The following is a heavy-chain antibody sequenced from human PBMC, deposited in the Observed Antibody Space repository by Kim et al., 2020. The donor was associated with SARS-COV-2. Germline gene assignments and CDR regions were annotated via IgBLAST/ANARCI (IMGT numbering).Heavy chain of an antibody. V-gene: IGHV3-11*06. D-gene: IGHD3-22*01. CDR3: AREGADSSGYYYDTTPLGY. Sequence: GQITISRDNAKNSLYLQMNSLRAEDTAVYYCAREGADSSGYYYDTTPLGYWGQGTLVTVSS. J-gene: IGHJ4*02.